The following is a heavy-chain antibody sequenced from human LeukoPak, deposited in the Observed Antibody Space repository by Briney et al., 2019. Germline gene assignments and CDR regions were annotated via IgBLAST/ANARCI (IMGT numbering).Heavy chain of an antibody. D-gene: IGHD2-8*01. V-gene: IGHV3-23*01. CDR2: ISGSGGST. J-gene: IGHJ5*02. CDR3: AKDPRHCTNGVCYWSWFDP. Sequence: GGSLRLSCAASGFTFSSYAMSWVRQAPGKGLEWVSAISGSGGSTYYADSVKGRFTISRDNSKNTLYLQMNSLRAEDTAVYYCAKDPRHCTNGVCYWSWFDPWGQGTLVTVSS. CDR1: GFTFSSYA.